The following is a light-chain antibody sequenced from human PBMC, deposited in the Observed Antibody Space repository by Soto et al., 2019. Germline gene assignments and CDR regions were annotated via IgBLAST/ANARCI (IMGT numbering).Light chain of an antibody. CDR2: GAS. Sequence: EIVMTQSPATLSVSPGERVTLSCRAGQSVSSNVAWYQQKPGQAPRLLFYGASSRATGIPARFSGSGSGTEFTLTISSLQSEDFAVYYCQQYNNWPPLTFGGGTKVEI. CDR1: QSVSSN. CDR3: QQYNNWPPLT. J-gene: IGKJ4*01. V-gene: IGKV3-15*01.